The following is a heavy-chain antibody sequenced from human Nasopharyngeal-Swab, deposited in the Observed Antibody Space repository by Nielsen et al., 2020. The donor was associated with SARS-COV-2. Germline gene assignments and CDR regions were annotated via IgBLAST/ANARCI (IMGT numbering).Heavy chain of an antibody. CDR1: GFTFDDYA. Sequence: SPKISCAASGFTFDDYAMHWARQAPGKGLEWVSGISWNSGSIGYADSVKGRFTISRDNAKNSLYLQMNSLRAEDTALYYCAKLPEPGEDAFDIWGQGTMVTVSS. J-gene: IGHJ3*02. CDR3: AKLPEPGEDAFDI. D-gene: IGHD3-16*01. CDR2: ISWNSGSI. V-gene: IGHV3-9*01.